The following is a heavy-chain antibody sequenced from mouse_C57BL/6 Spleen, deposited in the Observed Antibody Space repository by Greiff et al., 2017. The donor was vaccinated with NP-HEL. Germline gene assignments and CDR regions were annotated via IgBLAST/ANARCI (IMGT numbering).Heavy chain of an antibody. CDR2: IYPGDGDT. Sequence: LVESGPELVKPGASVKISCKASGYAFSSSWMNWVKQRPGKGLEWIGRIYPGDGDTNYNGKFKGKATLTADKSSSTAYMQLSSLTSEDSAVYFCARDYGSSYSWYFDVWGTGTTVTVSS. CDR3: ARDYGSSYSWYFDV. V-gene: IGHV1-82*01. D-gene: IGHD1-1*01. CDR1: GYAFSSSW. J-gene: IGHJ1*03.